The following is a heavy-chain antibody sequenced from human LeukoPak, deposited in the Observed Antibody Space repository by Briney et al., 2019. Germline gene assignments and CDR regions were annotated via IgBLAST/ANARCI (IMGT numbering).Heavy chain of an antibody. CDR3: AKDGSFDAFDI. Sequence: AGGSLRLFCAASGFTFSRYGMTWGRQAPGKGLEWVSAISGSGGSIHYADSVKGRFTISRDNSKNTLHLQMNSLRAEDTAIYDCAKDGSFDAFDIWGQGTMVTVSS. CDR2: ISGSGGSI. J-gene: IGHJ3*02. V-gene: IGHV3-23*01. CDR1: GFTFSRYG. D-gene: IGHD3-10*01.